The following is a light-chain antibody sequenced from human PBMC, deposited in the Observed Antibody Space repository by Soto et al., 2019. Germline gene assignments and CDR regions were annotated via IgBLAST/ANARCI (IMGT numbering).Light chain of an antibody. Sequence: QSALTQPRSVSGSPGQSVTISCTGTSSDVGSFDFVSWYQQHPGKAPKPMIFDVSKRPSGVPDRFSGSESGNTASLTISGLQADDEADYYCCSYAGTYTAYIFGTGTKLTVL. CDR3: CSYAGTYTAYI. CDR2: DVS. J-gene: IGLJ1*01. V-gene: IGLV2-11*01. CDR1: SSDVGSFDF.